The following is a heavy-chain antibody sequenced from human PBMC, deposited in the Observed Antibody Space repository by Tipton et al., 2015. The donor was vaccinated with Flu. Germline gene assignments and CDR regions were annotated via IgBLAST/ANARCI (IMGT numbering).Heavy chain of an antibody. CDR3: AREHYRGGYNWFGP. V-gene: IGHV4-4*07. D-gene: IGHD4-11*01. J-gene: IGHJ5*02. CDR1: GGSISSYY. Sequence: LRLSCTVSGGSISSYYWSWIRQPAGKGLEWIGRIYTSGSTNYNPSLKSRVTMSVDTSKNQFSLKLSSVTAADTAMYYCAREHYRGGYNWFGPWGQGTLVTVSS. CDR2: IYTSGST.